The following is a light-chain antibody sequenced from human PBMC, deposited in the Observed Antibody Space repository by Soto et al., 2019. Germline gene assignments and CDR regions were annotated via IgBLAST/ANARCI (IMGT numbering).Light chain of an antibody. J-gene: IGLJ2*01. CDR2: EVS. Sequence: QSALTQPASVSGSPGQSITISCTGTSSDVGGYNYVSWYQQHPGKAPKLMISEVSDRPSGVSNRFSGSKSGNTSTLTISGLHAEDEADYYCSSYTTGRSLVFGGGTKVTVL. CDR1: SSDVGGYNY. V-gene: IGLV2-14*01. CDR3: SSYTTGRSLV.